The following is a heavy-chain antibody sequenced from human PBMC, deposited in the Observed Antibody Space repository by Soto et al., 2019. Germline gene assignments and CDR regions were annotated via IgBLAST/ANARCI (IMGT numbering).Heavy chain of an antibody. V-gene: IGHV3-33*01. Sequence: QVQLVESGGGVVQPGRSLRLSCAASGFTFNNYGMHWVRQAPGKGLEWVAVIWYDGRYKYDADSVKGRFTISRDTSKNTLYVQMNSLRGEDTAVYYCARGNWNYGYFDYWGQGTLVTVSS. CDR3: ARGNWNYGYFDY. CDR2: IWYDGRYK. J-gene: IGHJ4*02. D-gene: IGHD1-7*01. CDR1: GFTFNNYG.